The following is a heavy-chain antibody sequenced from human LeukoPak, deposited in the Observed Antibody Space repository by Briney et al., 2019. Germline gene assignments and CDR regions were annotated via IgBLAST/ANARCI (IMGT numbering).Heavy chain of an antibody. Sequence: GASVKVSCKASGYPFTSYGISWVRQAPGQGLEWMGWISAYNGNTNYAQKLQGRVTMTTDTSTSTAYMELRSLRSDDTAVYYCARDSPTSYGISWADYWGQGTLVTVSS. CDR1: GYPFTSYG. CDR3: ARDSPTSYGISWADY. J-gene: IGHJ4*02. D-gene: IGHD5-18*01. CDR2: ISAYNGNT. V-gene: IGHV1-18*01.